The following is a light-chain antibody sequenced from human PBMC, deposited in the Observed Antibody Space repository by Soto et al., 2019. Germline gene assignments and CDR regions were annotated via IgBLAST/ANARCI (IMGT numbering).Light chain of an antibody. Sequence: VLTQSPDTLSLSPGERATLSCRASERISSNFLAWSQQRPGQAPRLLIYGASTRASGIPDRFSGSGSGTDFALTISRLEPEDFAVFYCQQYGTSPFTFGPGTTVEIK. V-gene: IGKV3-20*01. CDR3: QQYGTSPFT. CDR2: GAS. CDR1: ERISSNF. J-gene: IGKJ3*01.